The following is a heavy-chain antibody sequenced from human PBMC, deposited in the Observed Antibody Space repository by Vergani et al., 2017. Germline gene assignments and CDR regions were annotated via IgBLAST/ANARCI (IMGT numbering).Heavy chain of an antibody. J-gene: IGHJ4*02. Sequence: QVQLVESGGGVVQPGRSLRLSCAASGFTFSSYGMHWVRQAPGKGLEWVAVISYDGSNKYYADSVKGRFTISRDNSKNTLYLQMNSLRAEDTAVYYCARDSNSGYDSADYWGQGTLVTVSS. V-gene: IGHV3-30*03. CDR3: ARDSNSGYDSADY. D-gene: IGHD5-12*01. CDR1: GFTFSSYG. CDR2: ISYDGSNK.